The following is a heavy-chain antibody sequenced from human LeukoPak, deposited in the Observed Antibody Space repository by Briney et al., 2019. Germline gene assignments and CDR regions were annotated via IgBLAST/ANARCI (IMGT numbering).Heavy chain of an antibody. Sequence: GGSLRLSCEASGFTFNNYWMNWVRQAPGKGLEWVANIKQDGSWSHYVDSVKGRFTISRDNAKNSVYLQTNSLRAEDTAVYYCARDGSSTSGLDHWGQGILVTVSS. CDR1: GFTFNNYW. D-gene: IGHD6-13*01. CDR3: ARDGSSTSGLDH. CDR2: IKQDGSWS. J-gene: IGHJ4*02. V-gene: IGHV3-7*01.